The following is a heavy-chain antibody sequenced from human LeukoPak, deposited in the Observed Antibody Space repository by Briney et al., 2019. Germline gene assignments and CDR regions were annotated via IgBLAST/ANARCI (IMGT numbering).Heavy chain of an antibody. J-gene: IGHJ4*01. D-gene: IGHD6-19*01. CDR1: GFTFSSCA. CDR2: ISGDGVNT. CDR3: AKGPLIAVAGTTWDY. V-gene: IGHV3-23*01. Sequence: GGSLRLSCAASGFTFSSCAMSWVRQAPGKRLEWVSAISGDGVNTYYADSVRGRFTISRDNSRNTLYLQMNSLRADDTAVYYCAKGPLIAVAGTTWDYWGQGTLVTVSS.